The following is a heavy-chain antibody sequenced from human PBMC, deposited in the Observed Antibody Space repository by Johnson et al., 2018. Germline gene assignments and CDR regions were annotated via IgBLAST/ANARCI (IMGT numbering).Heavy chain of an antibody. J-gene: IGHJ6*03. CDR2: ISYDGSNK. CDR3: AKDDRGAYRYYYYYYMDV. Sequence: QVQLVQSGGGVVQPGRSLRLSCAASGFTFSSYGMHWVRQAPGKGLEWVAVISYDGSNKYYADSVKGRFTISRDNSKNTLYLQMNSLRAEDTAVYYCAKDDRGAYRYYYYYYMDVWGKGTTVTGSS. D-gene: IGHD5-18*01. V-gene: IGHV3-30*18. CDR1: GFTFSSYG.